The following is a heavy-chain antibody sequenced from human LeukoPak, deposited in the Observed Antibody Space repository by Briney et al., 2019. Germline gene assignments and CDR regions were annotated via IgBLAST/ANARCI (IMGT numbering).Heavy chain of an antibody. CDR3: ARGLGRDGYNYVPPPHY. V-gene: IGHV3-48*04. CDR2: ISSSSSTI. J-gene: IGHJ4*02. Sequence: PGGSLRLSCAASGFTLSSYSMNWVRQAPGNGLGWVSYISSSSSTIYYADSVKGRFTISRDNAKNSLYLQTNSQRAEDTAVYYCARGLGRDGYNYVPPPHYWGQGTLVTVSS. CDR1: GFTLSSYS. D-gene: IGHD5-24*01.